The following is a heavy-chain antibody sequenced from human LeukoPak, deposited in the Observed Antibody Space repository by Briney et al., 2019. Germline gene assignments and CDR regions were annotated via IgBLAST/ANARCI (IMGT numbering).Heavy chain of an antibody. CDR2: INPNSGDT. J-gene: IGHJ4*02. V-gene: IGHV1-2*02. CDR3: ARPRAFSYGQMYYFDY. CDR1: GYTFTGYY. Sequence: GASVKVSCKASGYTFTGYYIHWVRQAPGQGLEWMGLINPNSGDTKYAQKFQGRITVTRDTSIRTSYMELSSLRSDDTAVYYCARPRAFSYGQMYYFDYWGQGALVTVSS. D-gene: IGHD5-18*01.